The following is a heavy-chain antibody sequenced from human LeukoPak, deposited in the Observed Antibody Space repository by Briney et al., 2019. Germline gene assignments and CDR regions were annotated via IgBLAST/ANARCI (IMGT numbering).Heavy chain of an antibody. D-gene: IGHD3-9*01. J-gene: IGHJ4*02. CDR2: IYYSGST. CDR1: GGSISSGDYY. Sequence: PSETLSLTCTVSGGSISSGDYYWSWIRQPPGKGLEWIGYIYYSGSTYYNPSLKSRVTISVDTSKNQFSLKLSSVTAADTAVYYCARQALRYFDWSPYYFDYWGQGTLVTVSS. CDR3: ARQALRYFDWSPYYFDY. V-gene: IGHV4-30-4*08.